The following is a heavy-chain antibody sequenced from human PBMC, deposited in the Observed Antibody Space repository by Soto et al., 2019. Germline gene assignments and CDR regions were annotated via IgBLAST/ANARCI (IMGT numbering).Heavy chain of an antibody. J-gene: IGHJ4*02. CDR1: GFSFSSYG. Sequence: SLRLSCAASGFSFSSYGMHWVRQAPGKGPEWVAVFLSDGSNKYYADSVKGRFTISRDNSKNTLYLQMNSLRAEDTAVYYCAGVFGVVIFYWGQGTLVTVSS. CDR3: AGVFGVVIFY. D-gene: IGHD3-3*01. V-gene: IGHV3-30*03. CDR2: FLSDGSNK.